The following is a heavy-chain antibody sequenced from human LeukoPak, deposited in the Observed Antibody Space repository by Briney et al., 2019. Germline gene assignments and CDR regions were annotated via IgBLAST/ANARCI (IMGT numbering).Heavy chain of an antibody. CDR1: GFTFSSYW. CDR2: IKQGGSEN. Sequence: QPGGSLRLSCAASGFTFSSYWMSWVRQAPGKGLEWVANIKQGGSENFYVDSVKGRFTISRDNAKNSLYLQMNSLRAEDTAVYWCARGRGVDYWGQGTLVTVSS. CDR3: ARGRGVDY. J-gene: IGHJ4*02. V-gene: IGHV3-7*01. D-gene: IGHD3-10*01.